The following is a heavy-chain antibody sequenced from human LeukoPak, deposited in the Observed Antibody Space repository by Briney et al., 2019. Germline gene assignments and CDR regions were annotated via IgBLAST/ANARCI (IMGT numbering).Heavy chain of an antibody. Sequence: GGSLRLSCAGSGFTFNNYAMSWVHQTPTKGLEWVSTITIAGDGTYYADPVRGRFTMSRDKSKNTLYLQMSSLRAEDTAVYYCVRAAPIDCSSTTCSLFDNWGQGILVTVSS. J-gene: IGHJ4*02. CDR1: GFTFNNYA. V-gene: IGHV3-23*01. D-gene: IGHD2-2*01. CDR2: ITIAGDGT. CDR3: VRAAPIDCSSTTCSLFDN.